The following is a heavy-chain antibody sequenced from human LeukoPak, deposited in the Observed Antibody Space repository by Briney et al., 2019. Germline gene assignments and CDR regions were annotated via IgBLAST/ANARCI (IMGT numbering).Heavy chain of an antibody. CDR2: ISAYNGNT. V-gene: IGHV1-18*01. D-gene: IGHD5-18*01. J-gene: IGHJ6*02. CDR1: GYTFTSYG. Sequence: ASVKVSCKASGYTFTSYGISWVRQAPGQGLEWMGWISAYNGNTHYAQKLQGRVTMTTDTSTSTAYMELRSLRSDDTAVYYCARARKYTAIPYYYGMDVWGQGTTVTVSS. CDR3: ARARKYTAIPYYYGMDV.